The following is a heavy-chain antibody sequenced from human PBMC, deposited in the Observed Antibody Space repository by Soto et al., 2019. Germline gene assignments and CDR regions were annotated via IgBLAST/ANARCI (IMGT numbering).Heavy chain of an antibody. Sequence: QVQLVESRGGVVQPGRSLRLSCAASGFTLSAYTMHWVRQPPGKGLEWVAVISYDGKNERYTDPVKGRFTVSRDNSKSTVYLQMNSLKSEDTALYYCARDGYSGRSDGFDIWGQGTMVTVSS. V-gene: IGHV3-30*04. D-gene: IGHD1-26*01. CDR1: GFTLSAYT. J-gene: IGHJ3*02. CDR2: ISYDGKNE. CDR3: ARDGYSGRSDGFDI.